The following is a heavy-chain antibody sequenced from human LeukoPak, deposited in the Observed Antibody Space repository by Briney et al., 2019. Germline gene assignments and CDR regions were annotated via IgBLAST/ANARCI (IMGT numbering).Heavy chain of an antibody. V-gene: IGHV3-48*03. CDR1: GFTFSSYE. CDR2: ISSSGSTI. J-gene: IGHJ5*02. D-gene: IGHD2-21*02. Sequence: GGSLRLSCAASGFTFSSYEMNWVRQAPGKGLEWVSYISSSGSTIYYADSVKGRFTISRDNAKNSLYLQMNSLRAEDTAVYYCAGEIVVVTASSWVDPWGQGTLVTVSS. CDR3: AGEIVVVTASSWVDP.